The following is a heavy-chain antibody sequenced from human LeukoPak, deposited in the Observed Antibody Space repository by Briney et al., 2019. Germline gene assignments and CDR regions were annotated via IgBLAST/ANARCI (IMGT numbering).Heavy chain of an antibody. J-gene: IGHJ4*02. Sequence: PGGSLRLSCAASVFTFSRDWMNCVRQAPGKGLEWVANIKEDGSEKYYVDSVKGRFTISRDNANNALFLQMNSLRAEDTAVYYCARGNGGYGGQGTLVTVSS. D-gene: IGHD3-10*01. CDR3: ARGNGGY. V-gene: IGHV3-7*04. CDR2: IKEDGSEK. CDR1: VFTFSRDW.